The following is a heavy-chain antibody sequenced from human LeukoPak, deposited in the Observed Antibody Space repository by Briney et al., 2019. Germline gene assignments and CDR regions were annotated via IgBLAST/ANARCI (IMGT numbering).Heavy chain of an antibody. D-gene: IGHD3-22*01. Sequence: ASGKVSCKAAGYTVTSYGISWVGQAPGQGGEGRGWMSAYNGNTNYAQKLQGRVTMTTDTSTSTAYLELRSLRSDATAVSYCASDGSYYYDSSGYYYYYGMDVWGQGPTVTVSS. CDR2: MSAYNGNT. CDR3: ASDGSYYYDSSGYYYYYGMDV. CDR1: GYTVTSYG. V-gene: IGHV1-18*01. J-gene: IGHJ6*02.